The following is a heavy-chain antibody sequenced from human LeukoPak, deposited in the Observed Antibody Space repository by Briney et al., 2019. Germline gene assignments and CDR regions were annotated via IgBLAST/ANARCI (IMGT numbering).Heavy chain of an antibody. CDR3: ARLFQRNELNYYDSSGYSLGY. V-gene: IGHV4-61*02. J-gene: IGHJ4*02. CDR2: IYTSGRT. CDR1: GGSISSGSYY. D-gene: IGHD3-22*01. Sequence: SETLSLTCTVSGGSISSGSYYWSWIRQPAGKGLEWIGRIYTSGRTNYNPSLKSRVTISVDTSKNQFSLKLSSVTAADTAVYYCARLFQRNELNYYDSSGYSLGYWGQGTLVTVSS.